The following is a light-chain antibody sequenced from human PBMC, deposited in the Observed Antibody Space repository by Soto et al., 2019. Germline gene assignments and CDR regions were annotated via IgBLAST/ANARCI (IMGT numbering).Light chain of an antibody. V-gene: IGLV2-14*01. CDR2: EVT. J-gene: IGLJ2*01. Sequence: QSALTPPASVSGSPGQSITISCNGTSIDIGGFNYVSWYQQHPGEAPKLMIYEVTNRSSGVSTRFSGSKSGNTASLTISGLQAEDEAEYYCTSFRSTSPLLFGGGTKLTVL. CDR1: SIDIGGFNY. CDR3: TSFRSTSPLL.